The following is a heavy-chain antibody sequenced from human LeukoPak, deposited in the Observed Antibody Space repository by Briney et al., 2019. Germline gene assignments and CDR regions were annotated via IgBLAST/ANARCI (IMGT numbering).Heavy chain of an antibody. CDR1: GFTFSSYA. D-gene: IGHD6-13*01. V-gene: IGHV3-23*01. J-gene: IGHJ4*02. CDR3: AKDVGFGGFRTISSWYDY. Sequence: PGGSLRLSCAASGFTFSSYAMSWVRQAPGKGLEWVSVISGSGGSTYYADSVKGRFTISRDNSKNTLYLQMNSLRAEDTAVYYCAKDVGFGGFRTISSWYDYWGQGTLVTVSS. CDR2: ISGSGGST.